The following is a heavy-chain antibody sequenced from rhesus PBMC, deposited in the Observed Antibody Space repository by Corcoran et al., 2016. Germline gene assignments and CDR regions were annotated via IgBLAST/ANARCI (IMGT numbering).Heavy chain of an antibody. J-gene: IGHJ4*01. Sequence: EVQLVESGGGLVQPGGSLRLSCAASGFTFSDHYMDWVRQAPGKGLEWVSSISSGIDITILSPDFVKGRFTISRDKAKNTVYLQMNSLRAEDTAVYYCASNSGSYYYGYWGQGVLVTVSS. CDR3: ASNSGSYYYGY. CDR1: GFTFSDHY. D-gene: IGHD3-16*01. CDR2: ISSGIDITI. V-gene: IGHV3-110*01.